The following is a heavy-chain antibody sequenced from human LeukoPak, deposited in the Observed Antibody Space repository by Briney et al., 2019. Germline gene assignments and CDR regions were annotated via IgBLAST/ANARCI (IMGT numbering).Heavy chain of an antibody. V-gene: IGHV1-18*01. J-gene: IGHJ5*02. CDR3: AREGYAWYNWNDIWFDP. CDR1: GYTFTSYD. D-gene: IGHD1-1*01. Sequence: GASVKVSCKASGYTFTSYDINWVRQATGQGLEWMGWMNPNNGNTNYAQKLQGRVTMTTDTSTSTAYMELRSLRSDDTAVYYCAREGYAWYNWNDIWFDPWGQGTLVTVSS. CDR2: MNPNNGNT.